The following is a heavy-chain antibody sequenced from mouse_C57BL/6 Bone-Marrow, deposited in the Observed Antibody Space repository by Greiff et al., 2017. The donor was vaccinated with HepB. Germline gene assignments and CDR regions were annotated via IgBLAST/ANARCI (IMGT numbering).Heavy chain of an antibody. J-gene: IGHJ2*01. CDR3: ARVKLRAFDY. D-gene: IGHD1-1*01. Sequence: VQLKESGPGLVKPSQSLSLTCSVTGYSITSGYYWNWIRQFPGNKLEWMGYISYDGSNNYNPSLKNRISITRDTSKNQFFLKLNSVTTEDTATYYCARVKLRAFDYWGQGTTLTVSS. CDR1: GYSITSGYY. CDR2: ISYDGSN. V-gene: IGHV3-6*01.